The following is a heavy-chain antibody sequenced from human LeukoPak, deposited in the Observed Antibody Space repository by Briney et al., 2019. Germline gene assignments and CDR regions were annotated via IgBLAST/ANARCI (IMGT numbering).Heavy chain of an antibody. V-gene: IGHV3-48*03. Sequence: GESLRLSCAASGFTFSDYEMNWVRQAPGKGLEWVSHISTSGGTIYYANSVKGRFTISRDNAQNSVYLQMNSLRAEDTALYYCARDATTAAGWVYMDVWGKGTTVTISS. CDR3: ARDATTAAGWVYMDV. J-gene: IGHJ6*03. CDR2: ISTSGGTI. D-gene: IGHD6-13*01. CDR1: GFTFSDYE.